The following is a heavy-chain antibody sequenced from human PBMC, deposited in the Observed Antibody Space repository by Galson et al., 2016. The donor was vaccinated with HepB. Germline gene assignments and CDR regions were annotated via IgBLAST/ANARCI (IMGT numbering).Heavy chain of an antibody. D-gene: IGHD3-22*01. V-gene: IGHV3-48*02. CDR3: ARPYNYETSGSHQYFLH. CDR1: GFTFSSYS. J-gene: IGHJ1*01. Sequence: SLRLACAASGFTFSSYSMSWVRQAPGKGLEWVSYISSSSYTTHYADSVKGRFITSRDNAKSSPYLQMDSLRDEDTAMYYCARPYNYETSGSHQYFLHWGQGTLVTASS. CDR2: ISSSSYTT.